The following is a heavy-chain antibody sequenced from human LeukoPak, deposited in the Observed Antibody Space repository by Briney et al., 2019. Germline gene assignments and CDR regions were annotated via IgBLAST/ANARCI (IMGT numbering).Heavy chain of an antibody. D-gene: IGHD3-22*01. CDR1: CRFYSLWCHF. J-gene: IGHJ2*01. CDR2: IYYRGTT. CDR3: ARHAPNPNWLWYFDL. V-gene: IGHV4-39*01. Sequence: SHTLSLPHTVSCRFYSLWCHFCGSIPQPPGYGLELNRRIYYRGTTYYNPSLKSRVTISVDTSKNQFSLKLNSVTAADTAVYNCARHAPNPNWLWYFDLWGRGTLVTLSS.